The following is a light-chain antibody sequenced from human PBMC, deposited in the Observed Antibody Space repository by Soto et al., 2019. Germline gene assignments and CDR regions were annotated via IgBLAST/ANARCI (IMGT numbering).Light chain of an antibody. CDR3: QQFDDLPFT. CDR1: QDISDY. J-gene: IGKJ3*01. CDR2: ETS. Sequence: DIQMTQSPSSLSVSVGDRVTITCQASQDISDYLNWYQQRPGKAPKLLIYETSNLETGVPSRFSGSRSGTHFTFTITTFQPEDTATYYCQQFDDLPFTFGPGTKVDIK. V-gene: IGKV1-33*01.